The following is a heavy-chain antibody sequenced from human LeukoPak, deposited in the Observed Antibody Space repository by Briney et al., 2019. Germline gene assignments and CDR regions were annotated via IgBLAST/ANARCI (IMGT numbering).Heavy chain of an antibody. CDR2: IYPGDSDT. Sequence: GESLKISCKGSGYSFTSYWIGWVRQMPGEGLEWMGIIYPGDSDTRYSPSFQGQVTISADKSISTAYLQWSSLKASDTATYYCARYYDSSGYYHQFDYWGQGTLVTVSS. CDR1: GYSFTSYW. V-gene: IGHV5-51*01. J-gene: IGHJ4*02. D-gene: IGHD3-22*01. CDR3: ARYYDSSGYYHQFDY.